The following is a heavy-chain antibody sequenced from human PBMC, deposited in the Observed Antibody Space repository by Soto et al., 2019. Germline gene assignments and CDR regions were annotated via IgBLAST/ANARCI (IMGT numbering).Heavy chain of an antibody. Sequence: EVQVLESGGGLVQPGGSLRLSCEASGITFSNYMMTWIRQAPGKGLEWVSTITAGGDGTYYADSVKGRFTMSRETSKNTLYVQMNSLRAEDTAVYYCAPHVYCSGGSCQYDAFAIRGQGTMVTVSS. CDR1: GITFSNYM. V-gene: IGHV3-23*01. CDR3: APHVYCSGGSCQYDAFAI. D-gene: IGHD2-15*01. J-gene: IGHJ3*02. CDR2: ITAGGDGT.